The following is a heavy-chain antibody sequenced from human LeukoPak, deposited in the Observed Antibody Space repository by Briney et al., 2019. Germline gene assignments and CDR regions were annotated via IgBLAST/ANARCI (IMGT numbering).Heavy chain of an antibody. CDR3: ARDPAIYYGSDYYFDY. Sequence: ASVKVSCKASGYTFTGYYMHWVRQAPGQGLEWMGWINPNSGATNCAQKFQGRVTMTRDTSISTAYMELSRLRSDDTAVYYCARDPAIYYGSDYYFDYWGQGTLVTVSS. D-gene: IGHD3-10*01. J-gene: IGHJ4*02. CDR2: INPNSGAT. CDR1: GYTFTGYY. V-gene: IGHV1-2*02.